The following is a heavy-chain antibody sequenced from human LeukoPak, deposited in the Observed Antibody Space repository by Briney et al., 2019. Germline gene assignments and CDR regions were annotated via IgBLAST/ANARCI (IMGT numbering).Heavy chain of an antibody. CDR3: ARGGAVAGTNFAWFDP. Sequence: PSETLSLTCTVSGGSISSSNYYWGWIRQPPGKGLEWIGSIYYSGSTYYNPSLKSRVTISVDTSKNQFSLKLSSVTAADTAVYYCARGGAVAGTNFAWFDPWGQGTLVTVSS. V-gene: IGHV4-39*07. CDR1: GGSISSSNYY. CDR2: IYYSGST. D-gene: IGHD6-19*01. J-gene: IGHJ5*02.